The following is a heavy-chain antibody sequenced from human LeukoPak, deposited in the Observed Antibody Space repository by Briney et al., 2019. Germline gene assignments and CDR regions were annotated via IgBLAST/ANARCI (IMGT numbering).Heavy chain of an antibody. V-gene: IGHV3-30*18. D-gene: IGHD3-9*01. CDR3: AKAHYDIWAIDY. J-gene: IGHJ4*02. Sequence: GGSLRLSCAASGFTFSGYGMHWVRQAPGKGLEWVAVISYDGSDKYYADSVKGRFTISRDNSKNTLYLQMNSPRAEDTAVYYCAKAHYDIWAIDYWGQGTLVTVSS. CDR2: ISYDGSDK. CDR1: GFTFSGYG.